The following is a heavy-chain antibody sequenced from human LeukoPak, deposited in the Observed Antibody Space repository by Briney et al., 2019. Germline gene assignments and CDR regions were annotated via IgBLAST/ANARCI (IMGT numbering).Heavy chain of an antibody. V-gene: IGHV3-33*01. Sequence: PGGSLRLSCAASGFTFSSYGMHWVRQAPGKGLEWVAVIWYDGSNKYYADSVKGRFTISRDNSKNTLYLQMNSLRAEDTAVYYCARRARESSGTGGTWFDPWGQGTLVTVSS. CDR3: ARRARESSGTGGTWFDP. D-gene: IGHD6-19*01. CDR2: IWYDGSNK. J-gene: IGHJ5*02. CDR1: GFTFSSYG.